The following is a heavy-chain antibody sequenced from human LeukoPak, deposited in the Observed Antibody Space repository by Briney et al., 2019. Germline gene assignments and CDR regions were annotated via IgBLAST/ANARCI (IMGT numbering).Heavy chain of an antibody. V-gene: IGHV4-30-4*08. CDR1: GGSISSGGYY. CDR3: ARLNYYDSSGYFS. J-gene: IGHJ5*02. CDR2: IYYSGST. Sequence: PSQTLSLTCTVSGGSISSGGYYWTWIRQLPGKGLEWIGYIYYSGSTYYNPSLKSRVTISVDTSKNQFSLKLSSVTAADTAVYYCARLNYYDSSGYFSWGQGTLVTVSS. D-gene: IGHD3-22*01.